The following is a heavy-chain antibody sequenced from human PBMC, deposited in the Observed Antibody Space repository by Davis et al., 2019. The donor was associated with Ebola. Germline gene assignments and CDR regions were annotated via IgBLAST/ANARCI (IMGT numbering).Heavy chain of an antibody. CDR1: GFTFSSYG. CDR3: AKDNGGSLYYYYGMDV. CDR2: ISYDGSNK. D-gene: IGHD1-26*01. J-gene: IGHJ6*02. V-gene: IGHV3-30*18. Sequence: GESLKISCAASGFTFSSYGMHWVRQAPGKGLEWVAVISYDGSNKYYADSVKGRFTISRDNSKNTLYLQMNSLRAEDTAVYYCAKDNGGSLYYYYGMDVWGQGTTVTVSS.